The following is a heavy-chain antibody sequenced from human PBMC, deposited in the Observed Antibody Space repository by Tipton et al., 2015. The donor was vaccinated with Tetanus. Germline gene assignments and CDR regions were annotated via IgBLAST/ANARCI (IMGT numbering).Heavy chain of an antibody. CDR2: IYYSGST. V-gene: IGHV4-31*03. Sequence: TLSLTCTVSGGSISGSPYFWNWIRQQPGKGPEWIGYIYYSGSTYYNPSLKSRVTMSVDTSKNQFSLNLSSVTAADTAVYYCARDQGGGRVVRLNWLDPWGQGTLVTVSS. J-gene: IGHJ5*02. CDR1: GGSISGSPYF. D-gene: IGHD6-6*01. CDR3: ARDQGGGRVVRLNWLDP.